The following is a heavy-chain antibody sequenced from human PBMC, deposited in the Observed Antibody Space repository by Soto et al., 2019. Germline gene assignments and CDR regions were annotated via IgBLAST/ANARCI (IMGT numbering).Heavy chain of an antibody. J-gene: IGHJ6*03. V-gene: IGHV1-18*01. CDR3: ARTRILEWLLSGGYYYYYMDV. CDR2: ISTYNGNT. CDR1: GYTFTNFG. Sequence: ASVKVSCKTSGYTFTNFGISWVRQAPGQGLEWMGWISTYNGNTNSAQMLQGRVTMTTDTSTSTVYMELSSLRSEDTAVYYCARTRILEWLLSGGYYYYYMDVWGKGTTVTVSS. D-gene: IGHD3-3*01.